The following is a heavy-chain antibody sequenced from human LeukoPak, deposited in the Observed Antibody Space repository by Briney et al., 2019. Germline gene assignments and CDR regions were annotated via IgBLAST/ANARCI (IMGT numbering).Heavy chain of an antibody. D-gene: IGHD3-3*01. Sequence: PGGSLRLSCAASGFTFSNYSMNWVRQAPGKGLEWVSSITSSSTYIYYADSVKGRFTISRDNAKNSLYLQMNSLRAEDTAVYYCARDLRPDYWGQGTLVTVSS. V-gene: IGHV3-21*01. CDR2: ITSSSTYI. CDR1: GFTFSNYS. CDR3: ARDLRPDY. J-gene: IGHJ4*02.